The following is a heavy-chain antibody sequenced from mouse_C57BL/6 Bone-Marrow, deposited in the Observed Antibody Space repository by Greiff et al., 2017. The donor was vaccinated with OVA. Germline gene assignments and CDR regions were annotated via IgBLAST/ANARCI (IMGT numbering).Heavy chain of an antibody. Sequence: EVKLVESGGGLVKPGGSLKLSCAASGFTFSDYGMHWVRQAPEKGLEWVAYISSGSSTIYYAEKVKGRFTISRDNAKNTLFLQLTSLRSEDTAMYYCARREDDYCIPFRFWGQGTLVTVSA. D-gene: IGHD1-1*01. CDR1: GFTFSDYG. CDR3: ARREDDYCIPFRF. CDR2: ISSGSSTI. J-gene: IGHJ3*01. V-gene: IGHV5-17*01.